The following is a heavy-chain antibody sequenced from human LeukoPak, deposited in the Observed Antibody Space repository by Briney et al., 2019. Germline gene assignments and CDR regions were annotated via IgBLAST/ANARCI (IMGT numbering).Heavy chain of an antibody. V-gene: IGHV1-69*05. Sequence: ASVKVSCKASGGTFSSYAISRVRQAPGQGLEWMGGIIPIFGTANYAQKFQGRVTITTDESTSTAYMELSSLRSEDTAVYYCARGPTLKVLWFGELEKWGQGTLVTVSS. J-gene: IGHJ4*02. CDR3: ARGPTLKVLWFGELEK. CDR1: GGTFSSYA. D-gene: IGHD3-10*01. CDR2: IIPIFGTA.